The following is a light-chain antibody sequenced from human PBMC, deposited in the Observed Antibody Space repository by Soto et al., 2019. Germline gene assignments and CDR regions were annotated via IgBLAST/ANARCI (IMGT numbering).Light chain of an antibody. J-gene: IGLJ2*01. CDR1: SGYSNYK. V-gene: IGLV9-49*01. Sequence: QLVLTQPPSASASLGASVTLTCTLSSGYSNYKVDWYQQRPGKGPRFVMRVGTGGIVGSKGDGIPDRFSVLGSGLNRYLTIKNIQEEDESDYHCGADHGSGSNFASEVFGGGTKLTVL. CDR3: GADHGSGSNFASEV. CDR2: VGTGGIVG.